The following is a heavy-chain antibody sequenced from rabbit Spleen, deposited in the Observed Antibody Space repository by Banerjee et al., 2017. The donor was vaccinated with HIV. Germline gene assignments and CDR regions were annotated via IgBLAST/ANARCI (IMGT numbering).Heavy chain of an antibody. CDR2: IGAGSGGTT. Sequence: QSLEESGGDLVKPGASLTLTCTASGFSFSSQYYICWVRQAPGKGLEWIACIGAGSGGTTYYANWAKGRFTISKTSSTTVTLQMTSLTVADTATYFCARFYAGYGDFGYAAMWGPGTLVTVS. D-gene: IGHD7-1*01. V-gene: IGHV1S40*01. CDR1: GFSFSSQYY. J-gene: IGHJ4*01. CDR3: ARFYAGYGDFGYAAM.